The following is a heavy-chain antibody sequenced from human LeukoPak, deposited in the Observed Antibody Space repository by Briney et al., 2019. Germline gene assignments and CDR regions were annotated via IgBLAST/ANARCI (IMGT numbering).Heavy chain of an antibody. V-gene: IGHV3-30-3*01. CDR2: TSYDGSNK. Sequence: GRSLRLSCAASGFTFSRFAMHWVRQAPGKGLEWVALTSYDGSNKYYTDSVKGRFTISRDNSKNTLYLEMNSLRAEDTAVYYCANGPPGGGFHYWGQGTLVTVSS. CDR3: ANGPPGGGFHY. D-gene: IGHD3-16*01. J-gene: IGHJ4*02. CDR1: GFTFSRFA.